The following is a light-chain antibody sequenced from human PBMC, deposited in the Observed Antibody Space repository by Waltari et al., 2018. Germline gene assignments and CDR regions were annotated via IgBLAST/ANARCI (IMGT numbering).Light chain of an antibody. CDR3: AAWDDSLSGPV. Sequence: QSVLTQPPSVSEAPRQRVTISCSGSSPNIGNNAVNWYQQLPGKAPKLLIYYDDLLPSGVSDRFSGSKSGTSASLAISGLQSEDEADYYCAAWDDSLSGPVFGGGTKLTVL. V-gene: IGLV1-36*01. CDR2: YDD. CDR1: SPNIGNNA. J-gene: IGLJ2*01.